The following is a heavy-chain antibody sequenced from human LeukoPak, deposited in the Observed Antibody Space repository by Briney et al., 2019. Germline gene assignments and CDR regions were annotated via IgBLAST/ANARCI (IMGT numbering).Heavy chain of an antibody. V-gene: IGHV4-59*08. CDR2: IYYSGST. D-gene: IGHD3-22*01. CDR3: PRHRVPDYYASVSYFDY. J-gene: IGHJ4*02. CDR1: GGSISSYY. Sequence: SETLSLTCTVSGGSISSYYWSWIRQPPGKGLEWIGYIYYSGSTNYNPSLKSRVTISVDTSKNQFSLKLSSVTAADTAVYYCPRHRVPDYYASVSYFDYWGQGTLVTVSS.